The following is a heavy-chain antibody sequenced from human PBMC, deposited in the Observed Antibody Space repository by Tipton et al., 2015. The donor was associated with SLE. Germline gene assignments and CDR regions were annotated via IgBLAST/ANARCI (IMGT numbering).Heavy chain of an antibody. Sequence: TLSLTCTVSGGSISNYYWNWIRQPPGKGLEWIGYIYYSGSTNYNPSLKSRVTISVDTSKNQFSLIVTSVTAADTAVYYCVRGPWAYYYYMDVWGKGTKVTVSS. J-gene: IGHJ6*03. V-gene: IGHV4-59*12. CDR1: GGSISNYY. D-gene: IGHD7-27*01. CDR2: IYYSGST. CDR3: VRGPWAYYYYMDV.